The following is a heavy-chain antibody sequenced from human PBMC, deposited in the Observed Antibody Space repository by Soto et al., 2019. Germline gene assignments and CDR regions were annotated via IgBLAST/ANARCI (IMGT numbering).Heavy chain of an antibody. CDR2: ISHDGSKR. Sequence: PGGSLRLSCEVSGFTFSDFGLDWVRQAPGKGLEWVAIISHDGSKRFYADSVKGRFTISRDNSKNTLYLQMSSLRPEDTALYYCAKTATYVDGYDNTGYSSEDYWGNGP. CDR3: AKTATYVDGYDNTGYSSEDY. J-gene: IGHJ4*01. V-gene: IGHV3-30*18. D-gene: IGHD3-22*01. CDR1: GFTFSDFG.